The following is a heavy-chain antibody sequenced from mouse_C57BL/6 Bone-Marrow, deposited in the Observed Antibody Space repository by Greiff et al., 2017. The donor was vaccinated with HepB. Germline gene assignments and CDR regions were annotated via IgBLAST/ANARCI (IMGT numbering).Heavy chain of an antibody. D-gene: IGHD1-1*01. CDR1: GFTFSNYW. CDR3: TGDGSSPYWYFDV. Sequence: DVQLVESGGGLVQPGGSMKLSCVASGFTFSNYWMNWVRQSPEKGLEWVAQIRLKSDNYATHYAESVKGRFTISRDDSKSSVYLQMNNLRAEDTGIYYCTGDGSSPYWYFDVWGTGTTVTVSS. CDR2: IRLKSDNYAT. J-gene: IGHJ1*03. V-gene: IGHV6-3*01.